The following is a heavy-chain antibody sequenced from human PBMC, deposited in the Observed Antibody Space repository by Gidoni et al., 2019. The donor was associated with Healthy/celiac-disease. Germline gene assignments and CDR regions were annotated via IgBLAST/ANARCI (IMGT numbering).Heavy chain of an antibody. D-gene: IGHD3-22*01. V-gene: IGHV4-39*01. J-gene: IGHJ4*02. CDR2: IYYSGST. CDR3: ARYSNYYDSSGYYYPFDY. CDR1: GGSISSSSYY. Sequence: QLQLQESGPVLVKPSATLSLTCTVSGGSISSSSYYWGWIRQPPGKGLEWICSIYYSGSTYYNPSLKRRVTISVDTSKNQFSLKLSSVTAAYTAVYYCARYSNYYDSSGYYYPFDYWGQVTLVTVSS.